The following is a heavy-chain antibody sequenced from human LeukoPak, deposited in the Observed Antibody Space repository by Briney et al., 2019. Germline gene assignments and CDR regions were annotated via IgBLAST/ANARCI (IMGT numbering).Heavy chain of an antibody. V-gene: IGHV4-59*08. CDR3: ARTQYYYDSSGYSS. D-gene: IGHD3-22*01. CDR1: GGSISSYY. CDR2: ISDIGSI. J-gene: IGHJ5*02. Sequence: SETLSLTCTVSGGSISSYYWSWIRQPPGKGLEWIAYISDIGSINYNPSLKSRVTISLDTSKNQFSLKLSSVTAADTAVYYCARTQYYYDSSGYSSWGQGTLVTVSS.